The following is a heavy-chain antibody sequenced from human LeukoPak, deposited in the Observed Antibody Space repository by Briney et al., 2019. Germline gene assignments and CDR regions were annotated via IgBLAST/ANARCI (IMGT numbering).Heavy chain of an antibody. J-gene: IGHJ4*02. D-gene: IGHD1-26*01. Sequence: PSETLSLTCTVSGDSNSNSAYHWGWIRQPPGKGLEWIGSIYYIGNTYYNPSLKSRVTISVDTSKNQFSLKLTSVTAADTAVYFCARDSAPFQGRIFDYWGQGTLVTVSS. CDR1: GDSNSNSAYH. CDR2: IYYIGNT. V-gene: IGHV4-39*07. CDR3: ARDSAPFQGRIFDY.